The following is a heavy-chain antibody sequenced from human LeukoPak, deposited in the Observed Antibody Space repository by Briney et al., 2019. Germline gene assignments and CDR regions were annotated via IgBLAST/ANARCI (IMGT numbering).Heavy chain of an antibody. CDR3: ARVQKRRGSNPLGY. CDR1: GFTFDDYA. Sequence: GRSLRLSCAASGFTFDDYAMHWVRQAPGKGLEWVSGINWNGGSTGYADSVKGRFTISRDNAKNSLYLQMNSLRAEDTALYYCARVQKRRGSNPLGYWGQGTLVTVSS. J-gene: IGHJ4*02. V-gene: IGHV3-20*04. CDR2: INWNGGST. D-gene: IGHD4-11*01.